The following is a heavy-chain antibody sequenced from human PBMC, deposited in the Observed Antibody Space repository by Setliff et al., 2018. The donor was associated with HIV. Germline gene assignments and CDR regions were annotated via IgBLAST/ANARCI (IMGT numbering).Heavy chain of an antibody. D-gene: IGHD3-16*01. CDR1: GFTFSSYS. V-gene: IGHV3-48*01. Sequence: PGGSLRLSCAASGFTFSSYSMNWVRQSPGKGLEWVSDISGSGSGVDYADSVKGRFTVSRDNARSSLYLQLNSLRSEDTAVYYCARDLIWGFDYWGQGTPVTVSS. CDR2: ISGSGSGV. J-gene: IGHJ4*02. CDR3: ARDLIWGFDY.